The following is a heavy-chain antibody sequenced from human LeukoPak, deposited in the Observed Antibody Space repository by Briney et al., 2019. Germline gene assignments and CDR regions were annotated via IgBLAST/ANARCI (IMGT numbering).Heavy chain of an antibody. V-gene: IGHV3-7*05. CDR2: IIQDGSEK. Sequence: GGSLRLSCAASGFTFRSYWMSWVRQAPGKGLEWVANIIQDGSEKYYVDSVKGRFTISRDNAKESLYLQMNSLRADDTAVYYCARAFRLNYFDPWGQGTLVTVSS. CDR3: ARAFRLNYFDP. D-gene: IGHD1-7*01. J-gene: IGHJ5*02. CDR1: GFTFRSYW.